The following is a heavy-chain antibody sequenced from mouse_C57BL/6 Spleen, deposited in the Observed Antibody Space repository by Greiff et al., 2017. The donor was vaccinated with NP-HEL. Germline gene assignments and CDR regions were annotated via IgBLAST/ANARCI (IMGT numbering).Heavy chain of an antibody. CDR1: GYTFTSYW. Sequence: VQLQQSGAELAKPGASVKLSCKASGYTFTSYWMHWVKQRPGQGLEWIGYINPRSGYTKYNQKFKDKATLPADKSSSTAYMQLSSLTYEDSAVYYCARLTTVVATGFDYFDYWGQGTTLTVSS. CDR2: INPRSGYT. V-gene: IGHV1-7*01. J-gene: IGHJ2*01. CDR3: ARLTTVVATGFDYFDY. D-gene: IGHD1-1*01.